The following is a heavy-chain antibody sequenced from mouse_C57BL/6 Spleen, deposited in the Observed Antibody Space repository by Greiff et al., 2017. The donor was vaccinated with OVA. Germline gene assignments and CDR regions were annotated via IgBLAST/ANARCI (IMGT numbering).Heavy chain of an antibody. J-gene: IGHJ2*01. CDR2: INPSTGGT. Sequence: EVQLQQSGPELVKPGASVKISCKASGYSFTGYYMNWVKQSPEKSLEWIGEINPSTGGTTYNQKFKAKATLTVDKSSSTAYMQLKSLTSEDSAVYYCARPAPFDYWGQGTTLTVSS. CDR1: GYSFTGYY. CDR3: ARPAPFDY. V-gene: IGHV1-42*01.